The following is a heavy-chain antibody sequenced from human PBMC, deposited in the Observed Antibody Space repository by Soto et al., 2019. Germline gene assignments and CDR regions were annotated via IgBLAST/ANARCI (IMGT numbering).Heavy chain of an antibody. V-gene: IGHV1-58*01. Sequence: ASVKGSCKSSGLSFSSSAVRWVRHARGHRLEWIGWIVVGNSNTNYARGLQERVTITRDMSTSTAYMELSGLRSEDTAVYYCAADVGGYIYGVGNYWGQGTLVTVSS. CDR3: AADVGGYIYGVGNY. CDR1: GLSFSSSA. D-gene: IGHD4-17*01. J-gene: IGHJ4*02. CDR2: IVVGNSNT.